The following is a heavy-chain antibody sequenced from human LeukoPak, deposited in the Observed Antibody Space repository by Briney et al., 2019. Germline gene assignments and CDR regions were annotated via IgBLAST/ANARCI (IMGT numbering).Heavy chain of an antibody. CDR1: GFTFNNYW. D-gene: IGHD4-17*01. CDR3: ARARSRYGDYGSFDP. CDR2: IKQDGTEI. Sequence: PGGSLRLSCAASGFTFNNYWMTWFRQAPGKGLEWVANIKQDGTEIFYVDSVRGRFIISRDNAENSLYLQMNSLRVEDTAVYYCARARSRYGDYGSFDPWGQGTLVTVSS. J-gene: IGHJ5*02. V-gene: IGHV3-7*01.